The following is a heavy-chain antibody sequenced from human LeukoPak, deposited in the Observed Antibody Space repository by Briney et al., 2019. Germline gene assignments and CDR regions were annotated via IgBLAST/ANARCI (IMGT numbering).Heavy chain of an antibody. V-gene: IGHV1-69*05. Sequence: ASVKVSCKVSGYTLTELSMHWVRQAPGQGLEWMGGIIPIFGTANYAQKFQGRVTITTDESTSTAYMELSSLRSEDTAVYYCAIMGSYYAGVAGAFDIWGQGTMVTVSS. CDR3: AIMGSYYAGVAGAFDI. D-gene: IGHD1-26*01. CDR2: IIPIFGTA. CDR1: GYTLTELS. J-gene: IGHJ3*02.